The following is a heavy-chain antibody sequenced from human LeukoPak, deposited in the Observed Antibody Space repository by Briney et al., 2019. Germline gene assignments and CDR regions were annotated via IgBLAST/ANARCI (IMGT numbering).Heavy chain of an antibody. V-gene: IGHV1-2*02. Sequence: ASVKVSCKAPGYTFTGYYMHWVRQAPGQGLEWMGWINPNSGGTNYAQKFQGRVTMTRDTSISTAYMELSRLRSDDTAVYYCARGERHVYYYYMDVWGKGTTVTISS. J-gene: IGHJ6*03. D-gene: IGHD1-1*01. CDR3: ARGERHVYYYYMDV. CDR2: INPNSGGT. CDR1: GYTFTGYY.